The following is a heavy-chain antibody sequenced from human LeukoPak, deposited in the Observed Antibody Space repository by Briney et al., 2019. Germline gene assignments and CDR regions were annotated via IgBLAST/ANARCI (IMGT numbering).Heavy chain of an antibody. J-gene: IGHJ4*02. V-gene: IGHV4-59*12. Sequence: PSETLSLTCTVSGGSISSYYWSWIRQPPGKGLEWIGSIYYSGSTYYNPSLKSRVTISVDTSKNQFSLKLSSVTAADTAVYYCARDPGIAVAGTDYWGQGTLVTVSS. CDR2: IYYSGST. CDR1: GGSISSYY. CDR3: ARDPGIAVAGTDY. D-gene: IGHD6-19*01.